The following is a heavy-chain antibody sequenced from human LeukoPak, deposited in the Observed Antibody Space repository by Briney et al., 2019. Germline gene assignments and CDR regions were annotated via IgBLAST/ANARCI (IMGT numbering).Heavy chain of an antibody. V-gene: IGHV1-2*02. CDR2: INPNTGGT. Sequence: ASVKVSCKASGYIFTSYGINWVRQAPGQGLEWMGRINPNTGGTNYAQQFEGRVTMTRDTSISTAYMELSSLTSDDTAVYYCARDFHGNYEGWFDPWGQGTLVTVSS. CDR1: GYIFTSYG. D-gene: IGHD4-17*01. CDR3: ARDFHGNYEGWFDP. J-gene: IGHJ5*02.